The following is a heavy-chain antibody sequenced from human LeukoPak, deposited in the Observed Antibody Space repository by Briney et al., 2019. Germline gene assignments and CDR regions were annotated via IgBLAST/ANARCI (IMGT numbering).Heavy chain of an antibody. Sequence: GESLKISCKGSGYSFTSYWIGWVRQMPGKGLEWMGIIYPGDSDTRYSPSFQGQVTISADKSISTAYLQWSSLKASDTAMYYCARQWGYYYDSGGYLYWGQGTLITVSS. D-gene: IGHD3-22*01. CDR1: GYSFTSYW. CDR2: IYPGDSDT. CDR3: ARQWGYYYDSGGYLY. J-gene: IGHJ4*02. V-gene: IGHV5-51*01.